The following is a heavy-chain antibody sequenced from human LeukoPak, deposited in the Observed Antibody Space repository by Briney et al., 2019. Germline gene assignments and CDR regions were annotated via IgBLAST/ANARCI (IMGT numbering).Heavy chain of an antibody. V-gene: IGHV3-21*01. CDR3: ARGGRSSSYAYFDY. CDR2: ISSSSSYI. CDR1: GFTFSSYS. Sequence: GGSLRLSCAASGFTFSSYSMNWVRQAPGKGLEWVSSISSSSSYIYYADSVKGRFTISSDNAKNSLYLQMNSLRAEDTAVYYCARGGRSSSYAYFDYWGQGTLVTVSS. D-gene: IGHD6-6*01. J-gene: IGHJ4*02.